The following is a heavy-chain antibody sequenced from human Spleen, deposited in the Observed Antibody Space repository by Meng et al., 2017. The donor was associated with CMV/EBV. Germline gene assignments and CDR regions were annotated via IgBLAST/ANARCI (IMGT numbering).Heavy chain of an antibody. J-gene: IGHJ6*02. Sequence: GESLKISCAASGFSFDDHGMTWVRQAPGKGLEWVCGINWNGGRTGCADSVRGRFTISRDNSKNTLYLQMNSLRAEDTAVYYCAKDFYSGVIVVVPAAVMDVWGQGTTVTVSS. CDR3: AKDFYSGVIVVVPAAVMDV. CDR1: GFSFDDHG. CDR2: INWNGGRT. V-gene: IGHV3-20*04. D-gene: IGHD2-2*01.